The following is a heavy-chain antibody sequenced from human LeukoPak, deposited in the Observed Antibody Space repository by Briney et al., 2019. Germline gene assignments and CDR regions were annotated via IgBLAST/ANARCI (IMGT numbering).Heavy chain of an antibody. CDR3: AGGASTVTGY. CDR1: GYTFTGDY. D-gene: IGHD4-17*01. J-gene: IGHJ4*02. CDR2: INPNSGGT. Sequence: ASVKVSCKAAGYTFTGDYMHWGRQGPGQGLEWMGWINPNSGGTNYAQKFQGRVTMTRDTSISTAYMELSRLRSDDTAVYYCAGGASTVTGYWGQGTLVTVSS. V-gene: IGHV1-2*02.